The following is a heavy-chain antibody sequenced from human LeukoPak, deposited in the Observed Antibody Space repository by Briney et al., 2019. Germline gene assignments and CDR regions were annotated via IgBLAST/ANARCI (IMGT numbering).Heavy chain of an antibody. J-gene: IGHJ1*01. D-gene: IGHD3-3*01. CDR1: GFTFSSYS. Sequence: GSLRLSCAASGFTFSSYSMNWIRQPPGKGLEWIGSIYHSGSTYYNPSLKSRVTISVDTSKNQFSLKLSSVTAADTAVYYCARIDAYYDFWSGYSAEYFQHWGQGTLVTVSS. CDR3: ARIDAYYDFWSGYSAEYFQH. V-gene: IGHV4-38-2*01. CDR2: IYHSGST.